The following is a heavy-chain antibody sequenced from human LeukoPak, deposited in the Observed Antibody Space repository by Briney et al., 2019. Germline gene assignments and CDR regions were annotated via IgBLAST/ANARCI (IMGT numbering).Heavy chain of an antibody. CDR3: ARGYCSGGSCYYYYYYYYMDV. D-gene: IGHD2-15*01. Sequence: ASVKVSCKASGYTFTSYYMHWVRQAPGQGLEWMGIINPSGGSTSYAQKFQGRVTLTRDTSTSTVNMELSSLRSEDTAVYYCARGYCSGGSCYYYYYYYYMDVWGKGTTVTVSS. CDR2: INPSGGST. V-gene: IGHV1-46*01. CDR1: GYTFTSYY. J-gene: IGHJ6*03.